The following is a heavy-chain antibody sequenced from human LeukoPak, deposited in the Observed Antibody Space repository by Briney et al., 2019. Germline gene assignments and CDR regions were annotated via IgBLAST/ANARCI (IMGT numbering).Heavy chain of an antibody. CDR3: ARGVGGSYHRFFYYFDY. D-gene: IGHD1-26*01. CDR1: GGSVSSYY. V-gene: IGHV4-59*02. Sequence: SETLSLTCIVSGGSVSSYYWTWIRQPPGKGLEWIGYIYNSGSTNYNPSLKSRVTISVDTSKNQFSLKLSSVTAADTAVYYCARGVGGSYHRFFYYFDYWGQGTLVTVSS. J-gene: IGHJ4*02. CDR2: IYNSGST.